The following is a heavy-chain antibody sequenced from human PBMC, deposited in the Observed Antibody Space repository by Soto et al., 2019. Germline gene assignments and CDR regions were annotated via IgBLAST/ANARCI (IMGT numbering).Heavy chain of an antibody. CDR1: GFTFGSYW. CDR3: ARAGYCGPGCYYYFDY. J-gene: IGHJ4*02. V-gene: IGHV3-7*01. Sequence: PGGSLRLSCAVSGFTFGSYWMNWVCLIQGKGLEWVAYIKPDGWATYYVDSVKGRFTISRDNAKNSLYLQMNSLRVEDTSVYYCARAGYCGPGCYYYFDYWGQGTLVTVS. D-gene: IGHD2-21*02. CDR2: IKPDGWAT.